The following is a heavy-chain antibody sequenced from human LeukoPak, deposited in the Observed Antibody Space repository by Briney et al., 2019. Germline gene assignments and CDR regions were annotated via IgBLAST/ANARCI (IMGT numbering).Heavy chain of an antibody. J-gene: IGHJ4*02. CDR1: GYTFTGYY. CDR2: ISAYNGNT. CDR3: ATGSIAVAGTNSY. V-gene: IGHV1-18*04. Sequence: ASVKVSCKASGYTFTGYYMHWVRQAPGQGLEWMGWISAYNGNTNYAQKLQGRVTMTTDTSTSTAYMELRSLRSDDTAVYYCATGSIAVAGTNSYWGQGTLVSVSS. D-gene: IGHD6-19*01.